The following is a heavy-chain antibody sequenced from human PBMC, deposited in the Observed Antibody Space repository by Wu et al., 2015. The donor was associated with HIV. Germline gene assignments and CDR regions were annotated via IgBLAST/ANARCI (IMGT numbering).Heavy chain of an antibody. J-gene: IGHJ4*02. D-gene: IGHD6-19*01. CDR2: IIPIFGTA. V-gene: IGHV1-69*05. CDR1: GGTFSSYA. Sequence: QVQLVQSGAEVKKPGSSVKVSCKASGGTFSSYAISWVRQAPGQGLEWMGGIIPIFGTANYAQKFQGRVTITTDESTSTAYMELSSLRSEDTAVYYCATRPEGSSGWYPSFDYWGQGNAGSTVSS. CDR3: ATRPEGSSGWYPSFDY.